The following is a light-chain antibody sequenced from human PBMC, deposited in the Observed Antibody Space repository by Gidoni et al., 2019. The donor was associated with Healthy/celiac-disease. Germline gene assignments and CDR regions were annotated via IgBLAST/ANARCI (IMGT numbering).Light chain of an antibody. CDR1: QSVSSY. CDR3: QQRSNWLLT. J-gene: IGKJ4*01. V-gene: IGKV3-11*01. Sequence: EIVLTQSPATLSLSPGDRATLSCRASQSVSSYLAWYQQKPGQGPRLLIYDASNRATGIPARFSGSGSGTDFTLTISSLEPEDFAVYYCQQRSNWLLTFGGGTKVEIK. CDR2: DAS.